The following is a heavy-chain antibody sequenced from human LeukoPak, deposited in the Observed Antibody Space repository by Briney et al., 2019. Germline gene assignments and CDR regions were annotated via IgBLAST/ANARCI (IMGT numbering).Heavy chain of an antibody. J-gene: IGHJ6*03. CDR2: ISAYNGNT. D-gene: IGHD2-15*01. Sequence: ASVNVACKASGYTFTSYCISWVRQAPGQGLEWMGWISAYNGNTNYAQKLQGRVTMTTDTSTSTAYMELRSLRSDDTAVYYCARGQSGGPLDYYYYYMDVWGKGTTVSVSS. V-gene: IGHV1-18*01. CDR3: ARGQSGGPLDYYYYYMDV. CDR1: GYTFTSYC.